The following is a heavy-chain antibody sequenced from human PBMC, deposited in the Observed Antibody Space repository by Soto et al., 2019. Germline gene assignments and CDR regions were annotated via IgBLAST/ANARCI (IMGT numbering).Heavy chain of an antibody. CDR2: ISSSSSSI. Sequence: EVQLVESGGGLVKPGGSLRLSCAASGFTFSSYSMNWVRQAPGKGLEWVSSISSSSSSIYYADSVKGRFTISRDNAKKSLYLQMNSLRAEDTAVYYCATTTFLQQGDYWGQGTLVTVSS. CDR3: ATTTFLQQGDY. J-gene: IGHJ4*02. V-gene: IGHV3-21*01. CDR1: GFTFSSYS. D-gene: IGHD5-18*01.